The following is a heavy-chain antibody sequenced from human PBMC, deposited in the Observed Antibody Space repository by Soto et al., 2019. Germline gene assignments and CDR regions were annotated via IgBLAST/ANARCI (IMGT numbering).Heavy chain of an antibody. V-gene: IGHV4-31*03. CDR2: IYYSGST. CDR3: ARDRDYGGNSVLDYYGMDV. CDR1: GGSISSGGYY. Sequence: PSETLSLTCTVSGGSISSGGYYWSWIRQHPGKGLEWIGYIYYSGSTYYNPSLKSRVTISVDTSKNQFSLKLSSVTAADTAVYYCARDRDYGGNSVLDYYGMDVWGQGTTVT. D-gene: IGHD4-17*01. J-gene: IGHJ6*02.